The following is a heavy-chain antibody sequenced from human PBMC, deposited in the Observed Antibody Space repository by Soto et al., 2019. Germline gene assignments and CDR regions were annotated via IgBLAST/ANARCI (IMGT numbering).Heavy chain of an antibody. J-gene: IGHJ4*02. V-gene: IGHV3-74*01. Sequence: EVQLVESRGGLVQPGGSLRLSCASSGFTFSSYWIHWVRQAPGKGLVWLSRIKSDGSSTNYADSVKGRFTISRDNAKNTLYLQVNSLRAEDTAVYYCARGAQNYYYFDYWGQGTLVTVSS. CDR1: GFTFSSYW. CDR3: ARGAQNYYYFDY. D-gene: IGHD1-7*01. CDR2: IKSDGSST.